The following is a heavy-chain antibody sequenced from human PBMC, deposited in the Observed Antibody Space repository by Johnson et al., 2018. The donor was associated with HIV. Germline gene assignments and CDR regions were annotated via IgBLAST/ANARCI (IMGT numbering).Heavy chain of an antibody. CDR2: ISYDGSNK. V-gene: IGHV3-30-3*01. CDR3: ARVQRSGWFHTDAFDL. CDR1: GFTFSSYA. Sequence: QVQLVESGGGVVQPGRSLRLSCAASGFTFSSYAMHWVRQAPGKGLEWVAVISYDGSNKYYADSVKGLFTISRDNSNNILFLQMSSLRSDDTAVYFCARVQRSGWFHTDAFDLWGQGTMVTVSS. D-gene: IGHD6-19*01. J-gene: IGHJ3*01.